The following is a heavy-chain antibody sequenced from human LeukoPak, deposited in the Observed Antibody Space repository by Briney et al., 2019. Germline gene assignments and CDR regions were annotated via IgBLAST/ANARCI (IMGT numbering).Heavy chain of an antibody. CDR2: IYYSGST. D-gene: IGHD2-21*01. V-gene: IGHV4-59*01. CDR3: ARGVVIAPQTFDY. J-gene: IGHJ4*02. Sequence: PSETLSLTCTVSGESISGFYWTWIRQPPGKGLEWIGYIYYSGSTNYNPSLKSRVTISVDTSKNQFSLKLSSVTAADTAVYYCARGVVIAPQTFDYWGQGTLVTVSS. CDR1: GESISGFY.